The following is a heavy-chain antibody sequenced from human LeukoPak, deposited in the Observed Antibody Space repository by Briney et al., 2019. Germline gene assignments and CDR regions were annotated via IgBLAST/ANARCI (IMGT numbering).Heavy chain of an antibody. Sequence: QPGGSLRLSCAASGFTFSSYWMSSVRQAPGKGLEWVANIRQDGSDKYYVDSVKGRFTISRDNAKTSLYLQMNSLRAEDTAVYYCARDGHFNTFHIWGQGTMVTVSS. CDR3: ARDGHFNTFHI. J-gene: IGHJ3*02. CDR2: IRQDGSDK. D-gene: IGHD2/OR15-2a*01. CDR1: GFTFSSYW. V-gene: IGHV3-7*03.